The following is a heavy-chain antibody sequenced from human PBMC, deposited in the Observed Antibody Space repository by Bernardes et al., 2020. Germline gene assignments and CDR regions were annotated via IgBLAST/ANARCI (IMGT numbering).Heavy chain of an antibody. CDR3: AKERGDYNFKYYMDV. J-gene: IGHJ6*03. V-gene: IGHV3-23*01. Sequence: GGSLRLSCAASGFTFSSYAMSWVRQAPGKGLEWVSGISISGGDTYYADSVKGRFTLSRDNSKNTLYLQMNSLRAEDTALYYCAKERGDYNFKYYMDVWGKGTTVTVSS. CDR2: ISISGGDT. CDR1: GFTFSSYA. D-gene: IGHD4-17*01.